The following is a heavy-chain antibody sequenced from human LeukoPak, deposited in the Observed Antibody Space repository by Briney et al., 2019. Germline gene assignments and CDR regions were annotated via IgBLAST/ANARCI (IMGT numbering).Heavy chain of an antibody. CDR2: ISAYNGNT. D-gene: IGHD6-13*01. CDR1: GYTFTSYG. CDR3: ARAGSSWYREYYFDY. Sequence: ASVKVSCKASGYTFTSYGISWVRQAPGQGLNWMGWISAYNGNTNYAQKLQGRVTMTTDTSTSTAYMELRSLRSDDTAVYYCARAGSSWYREYYFDYWGQGTLVTVSS. J-gene: IGHJ4*02. V-gene: IGHV1-18*01.